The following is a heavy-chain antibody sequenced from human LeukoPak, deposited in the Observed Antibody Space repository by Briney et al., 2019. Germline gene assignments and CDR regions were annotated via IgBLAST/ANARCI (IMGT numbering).Heavy chain of an antibody. CDR1: GFTFSDYA. D-gene: IGHD1-1*01. J-gene: IGHJ4*02. CDR3: AKAGIGADGAGFLCEY. Sequence: GGSLTLSCAASGFTFSDYAMSWVRQAPGKGLEWVSTASYYVGKQYHADSVKGRFTVSRDNSRNTVSLQMSSLRVEDTGIYYCAKAGIGADGAGFLCEYWGQGTLVTVSS. CDR2: ASYYVGKQ. V-gene: IGHV3-23*01.